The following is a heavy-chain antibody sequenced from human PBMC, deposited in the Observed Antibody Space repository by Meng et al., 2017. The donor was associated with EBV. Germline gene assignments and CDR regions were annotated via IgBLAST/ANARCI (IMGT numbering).Heavy chain of an antibody. V-gene: IGHV1-46*01. J-gene: IGHJ5*02. CDR1: GYTFTRYY. CDR2: INPSGGST. D-gene: IGHD6-13*01. CDR3: VRNGIAAWGWFDP. Sequence: QVQLVQSEAEVKQPGALVKVSCKASGYTFTRYYMHWVRQAPGQGLEWMGIINPSGGSTSYAQKFQGRVTMTRDTSTSTVYMELSSLRSEDTAVYYCVRNGIAAWGWFDPWGQGTLVTVSS.